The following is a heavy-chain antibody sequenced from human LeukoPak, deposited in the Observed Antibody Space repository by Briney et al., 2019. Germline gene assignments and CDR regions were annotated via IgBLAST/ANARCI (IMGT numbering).Heavy chain of an antibody. Sequence: GGSLRLSCAASGFTFSNVWMGWFRQAPGKGLEWVGRIRKATGGGATDYAAPVQGRFTISRDDSSNTLYPQMNSLKTEDTAVYFCASDKWGSRCKCSDYWGQGTMVTVSS. CDR1: GFTFSNVW. CDR2: IRKATGGGAT. CDR3: ASDKWGSRCKCSDY. V-gene: IGHV3-15*01. J-gene: IGHJ4*01. D-gene: IGHD3-16*01.